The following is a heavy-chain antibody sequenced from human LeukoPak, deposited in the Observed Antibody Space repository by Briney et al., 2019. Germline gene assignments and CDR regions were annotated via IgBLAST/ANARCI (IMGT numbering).Heavy chain of an antibody. V-gene: IGHV3-48*03. CDR2: IGGSGSTI. CDR1: GFTFSRYE. CDR3: ARVFVPRYSSSWSLDY. J-gene: IGHJ4*02. Sequence: GGSLRLSCAASGFTFSRYEMNWVRQAPEKGLEWLSYIGGSGSTIYYADSVKGRFTISRDNAKNSLYLQINSLRAEDTAVYYCARVFVPRYSSSWSLDYWGQGTLVTVSS. D-gene: IGHD6-13*01.